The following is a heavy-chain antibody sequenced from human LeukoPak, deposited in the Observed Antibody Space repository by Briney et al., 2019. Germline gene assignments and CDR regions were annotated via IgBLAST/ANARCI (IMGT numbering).Heavy chain of an antibody. D-gene: IGHD2/OR15-2a*01. J-gene: IGHJ4*02. CDR2: IKSKTDGGTT. Sequence: PGGSLRLSCTASGFTFTNAWMNWVRQATGRGVEWIGQIKSKTDGGTTDYVAPVKGRFTISGDDSKNTLYLQMNSLRTEDTAVYYCTTNLSTTAIDYWGQGTLVTVSS. V-gene: IGHV3-15*01. CDR3: TTNLSTTAIDY. CDR1: GFTFTNAW.